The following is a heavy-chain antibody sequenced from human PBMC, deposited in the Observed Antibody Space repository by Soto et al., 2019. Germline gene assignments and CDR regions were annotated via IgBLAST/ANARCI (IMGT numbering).Heavy chain of an antibody. CDR1: GFTFDDYG. D-gene: IGHD5-12*01. CDR2: INWNAGNS. Sequence: EVQLVESGGSVVRPGGSLRLSCTASGFTFDDYGMAWVRQVPGKGLEWVSGINWNAGNSGYADSVKGRFTISRDNVRNSLFLQMNSLRAGDTALYYCARAFSGHDHYFDSWGQGTLVSVST. V-gene: IGHV3-20*04. CDR3: ARAFSGHDHYFDS. J-gene: IGHJ4*02.